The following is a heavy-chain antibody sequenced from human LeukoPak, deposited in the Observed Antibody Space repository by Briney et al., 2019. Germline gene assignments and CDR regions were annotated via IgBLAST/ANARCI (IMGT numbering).Heavy chain of an antibody. Sequence: ASVKVSCKASGGTFSSYAISWVRQAPGQGLEWMGGIIPIFGTANYAQKFQGRVTITADESTSTAYMELSSLRSEDTAVYYCARDMVWSGYYRFDYWGQGALVTVSS. CDR2: IIPIFGTA. V-gene: IGHV1-69*13. J-gene: IGHJ4*02. D-gene: IGHD3-3*01. CDR1: GGTFSSYA. CDR3: ARDMVWSGYYRFDY.